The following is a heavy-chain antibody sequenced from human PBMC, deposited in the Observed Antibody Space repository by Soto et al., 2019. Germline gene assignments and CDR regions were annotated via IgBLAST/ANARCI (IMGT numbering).Heavy chain of an antibody. Sequence: QVQLVQSGAEVKKPGASVKVSCKASGYTFTSYYMHWVRQAPGQGLEWMGIINPSGGSTSYAQKCRGRVTXXRXTXXRTGYMELSSLRSEDTAVYYCARQGHMGRGAHFDYWGQGTLVTVSS. D-gene: IGHD3-10*01. CDR2: INPSGGST. CDR1: GYTFTSYY. J-gene: IGHJ4*02. CDR3: ARQGHMGRGAHFDY. V-gene: IGHV1-46*03.